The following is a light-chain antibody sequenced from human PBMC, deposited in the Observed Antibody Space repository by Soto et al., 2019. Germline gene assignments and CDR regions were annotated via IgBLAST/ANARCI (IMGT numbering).Light chain of an antibody. Sequence: QSALTQPPSASGSPGQSVTISCTGTSSDVGGHNFVSWYQQHPGKAPKLVIYEVIKRPSGVPDRFSGSKSGNTASLTVSGLQGEDEADYYCSSYAGSNNRVFGGGTKLTVL. V-gene: IGLV2-8*01. J-gene: IGLJ3*02. CDR2: EVI. CDR3: SSYAGSNNRV. CDR1: SSDVGGHNF.